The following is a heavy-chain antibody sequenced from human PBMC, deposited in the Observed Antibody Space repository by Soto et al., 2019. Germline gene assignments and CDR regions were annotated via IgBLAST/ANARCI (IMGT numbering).Heavy chain of an antibody. CDR3: AKGSATSRPYYFDY. CDR1: GLTFSSYA. V-gene: IGHV3-23*01. CDR2: ITGDGGDT. Sequence: LRLSCVASGLTFSSYAMSWVRQAPGKGLEWVSAITGDGGDTFHADSVRGRLTISRDNSRNTLYLQMDSLRAEDTALYYCAKGSATSRPYYFDYWGQGTLVTVSS. J-gene: IGHJ4*02.